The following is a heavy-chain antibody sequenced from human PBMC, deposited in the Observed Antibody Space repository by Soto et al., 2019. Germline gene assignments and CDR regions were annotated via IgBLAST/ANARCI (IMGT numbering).Heavy chain of an antibody. Sequence: QVQLVESGGGVVQPGQSLRLSCAASGFTVSNYGMHWVRQAPGKGLERVAVIWKDGNNKYYRDSVKGRFTISRDNSKNTLELQMSSLRGDDTAVYYCARVGAWTDAAFDIWGQGTMVTVSS. CDR3: ARVGAWTDAAFDI. D-gene: IGHD3-16*01. V-gene: IGHV3-33*01. CDR1: GFTVSNYG. J-gene: IGHJ3*02. CDR2: IWKDGNNK.